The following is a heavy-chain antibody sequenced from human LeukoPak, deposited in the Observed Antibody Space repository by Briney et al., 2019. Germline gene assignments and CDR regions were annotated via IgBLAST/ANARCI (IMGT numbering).Heavy chain of an antibody. J-gene: IGHJ4*02. D-gene: IGHD3-16*02. CDR3: ARDAVWWTYRNHYDY. Sequence: GGSLRLSCAASRFTLSSYVMYSVRQATGKGLEWVSSIGTAGDTYYPGSVKGRFTISRENAKNSLYLQMNSLRAGDTAVYYCARDAVWWTYRNHYDYWGQGTLVTVSS. CDR1: RFTLSSYV. V-gene: IGHV3-13*01. CDR2: IGTAGDT.